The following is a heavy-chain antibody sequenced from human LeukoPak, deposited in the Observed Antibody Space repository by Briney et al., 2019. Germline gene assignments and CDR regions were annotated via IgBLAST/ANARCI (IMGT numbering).Heavy chain of an antibody. CDR1: GFTFGDYA. Sequence: GGSLRLSCTASGFTFGDYAMSWVRQAPGKGLEWVGFIRSKAYGGTTQYAASVKGRFTISRDDSKSIAYLQMNGLKTEDTAVYYCTRDRTHYYFDCWGEGTLVTVSS. J-gene: IGHJ4*02. D-gene: IGHD3-3*02. V-gene: IGHV3-49*04. CDR2: IRSKAYGGTT. CDR3: TRDRTHYYFDC.